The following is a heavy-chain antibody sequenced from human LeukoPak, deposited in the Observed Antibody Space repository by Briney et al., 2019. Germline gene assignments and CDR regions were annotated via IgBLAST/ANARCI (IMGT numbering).Heavy chain of an antibody. CDR2: ISSSGATI. CDR1: GFTPSHYS. V-gene: IGHV3-11*01. J-gene: IGHJ4*02. CDR3: ARQGSEIDY. Sequence: GGSLRLSRAASGFTPSHYSMTCVRQGPGKGLEWLSCISSSGATIYYADSVKGRFTVSRDNAENSLYLQMNSLRAEDTAMYYCARQGSEIDYWGQGTLVTVSS.